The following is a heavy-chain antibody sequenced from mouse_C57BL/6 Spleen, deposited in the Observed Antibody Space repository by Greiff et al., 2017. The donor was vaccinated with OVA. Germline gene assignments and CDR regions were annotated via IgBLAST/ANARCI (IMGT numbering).Heavy chain of an antibody. CDR3: ARPGRTAQATAWFAY. D-gene: IGHD3-2*02. V-gene: IGHV1-53*01. CDR2: INPSNGGT. Sequence: QVQLQQPGTELVKPGASVKLSCKASGYTFTSYWMHWVKQRPGQGLEWIGNINPSNGGTNYNEKFKSKATLTVDKSSSTAYMQLSSLTSEDSAVYYCARPGRTAQATAWFAYWGQGTLVTVSA. J-gene: IGHJ3*01. CDR1: GYTFTSYW.